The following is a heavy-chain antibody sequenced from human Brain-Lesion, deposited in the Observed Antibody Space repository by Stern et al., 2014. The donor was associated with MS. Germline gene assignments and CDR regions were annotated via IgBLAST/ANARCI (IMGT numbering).Heavy chain of an antibody. J-gene: IGHJ6*02. CDR1: GYIFTGYY. CDR3: ARDQRGITIFGVVTDYYYLGMDV. Sequence: VQLVESGAEVKKPGASVKVSCKASGYIFTGYYIHWVRQAPGKGLEWMAWINPNTGGTKYAHTVQGRVTMSRDTSISTAYVELSSLTSDDTAVYYCARDQRGITIFGVVTDYYYLGMDVWGQGTTVTVSS. V-gene: IGHV1-2*02. CDR2: INPNTGGT. D-gene: IGHD3-3*01.